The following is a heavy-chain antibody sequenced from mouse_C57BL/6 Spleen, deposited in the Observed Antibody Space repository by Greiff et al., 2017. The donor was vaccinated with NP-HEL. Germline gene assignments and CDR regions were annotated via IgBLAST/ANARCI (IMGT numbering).Heavy chain of an antibody. D-gene: IGHD3-2*02. Sequence: VQLKQSGAELVKPGASVKLSCTASGFNIKDYYMHWVKQRTEQGLEWIGRIDPEDGETKYAPKFQGKAIITADTSSNTAYLQLSGLTSEDTAVYYCARGDSSGYGDYAMDYWGQGTSVTVSS. CDR1: GFNIKDYY. CDR2: IDPEDGET. V-gene: IGHV14-2*01. J-gene: IGHJ4*01. CDR3: ARGDSSGYGDYAMDY.